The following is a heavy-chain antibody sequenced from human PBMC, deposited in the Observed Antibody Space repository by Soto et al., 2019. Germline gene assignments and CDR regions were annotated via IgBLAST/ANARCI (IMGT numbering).Heavy chain of an antibody. J-gene: IGHJ4*02. V-gene: IGHV3-48*03. Sequence: VQLVESGGGLVQPGGSLRLSCAASGFTFDNYEMHWVRQAPGKGLEWVSYISSVGSMIYYADSVKGRFTVSRDTTKKSLFLQMNSLRAEDTAVYYCAKEATNINNFDYWGQGTLVTVSS. CDR2: ISSVGSMI. CDR1: GFTFDNYE. D-gene: IGHD1-26*01. CDR3: AKEATNINNFDY.